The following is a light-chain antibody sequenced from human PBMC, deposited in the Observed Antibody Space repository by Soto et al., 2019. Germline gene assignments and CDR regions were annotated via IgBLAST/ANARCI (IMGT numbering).Light chain of an antibody. CDR1: SSDVGSYNL. V-gene: IGLV2-23*03. CDR2: EGS. CDR3: CSYAGSSTFVYV. J-gene: IGLJ1*01. Sequence: QSVLTQPASVSGSPGQSITISCTGTSSDVGSYNLVSWYQQHPGKAPKLMIYEGSKRPSGVSNRFSGSKSGNTASLTISVLQAEDEADYYCCSYAGSSTFVYVFGTGTKVTVL.